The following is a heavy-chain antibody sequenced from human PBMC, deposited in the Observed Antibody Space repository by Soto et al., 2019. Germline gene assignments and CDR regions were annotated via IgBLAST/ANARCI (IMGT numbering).Heavy chain of an antibody. V-gene: IGHV4-59*01. J-gene: IGHJ4*02. D-gene: IGHD3-10*01. CDR2: IYYTGTT. CDR1: GTSIRGYY. CDR3: AREESSFGSNHFDS. Sequence: QVQLQESGPGLIKPSETLSVTCSVSGTSIRGYYWTWIRQPPGKGLEWIGYIYYTGTTKYNPSLKSRVTISVDTSKNQFSLRLNSVTAADTAVYYCAREESSFGSNHFDSWGQGALVTVSS.